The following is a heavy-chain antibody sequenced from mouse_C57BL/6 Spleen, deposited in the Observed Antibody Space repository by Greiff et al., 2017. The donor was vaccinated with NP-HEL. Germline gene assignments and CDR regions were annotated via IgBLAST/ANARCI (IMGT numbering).Heavy chain of an antibody. Sequence: EVQRVESGGGLVQPGGSLSLSCAASGFTFTDYYMSWVRQPPGKALEWLGFIRNKANGYTTEYSASVKGRFTISRDNSQSILYLQMNALRAEDSATYYCARSLYSNYFYWYFDVWGTGTTVTVSS. CDR2: IRNKANGYTT. J-gene: IGHJ1*03. CDR1: GFTFTDYY. D-gene: IGHD2-5*01. V-gene: IGHV7-3*01. CDR3: ARSLYSNYFYWYFDV.